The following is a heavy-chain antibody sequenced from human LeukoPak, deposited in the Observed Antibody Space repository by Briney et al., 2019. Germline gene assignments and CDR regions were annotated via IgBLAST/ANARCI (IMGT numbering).Heavy chain of an antibody. Sequence: SVKVSFKASGGTFSSYAISWVRQAPGQGLEWMGGIIPIFGTANYAQKFQGRVMITTDESTSTAYMELSSLRSEDTAVYYCAIVVSSIFGNWGQGTLVTVSS. J-gene: IGHJ4*02. V-gene: IGHV1-69*05. CDR2: IIPIFGTA. CDR3: AIVVSSIFGN. D-gene: IGHD3-3*01. CDR1: GGTFSSYA.